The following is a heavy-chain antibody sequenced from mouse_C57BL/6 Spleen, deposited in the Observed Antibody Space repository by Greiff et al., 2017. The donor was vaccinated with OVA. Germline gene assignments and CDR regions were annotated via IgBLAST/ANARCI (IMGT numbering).Heavy chain of an antibody. CDR3: TRRAIYYGNYVWFAD. CDR2: IDPETGGT. J-gene: IGHJ3*01. D-gene: IGHD2-1*01. V-gene: IGHV1-15*01. Sequence: QVRLKESGAELVRPGASVTLSCKASGYTFTDYEMHWVKQTPVHGLEWIGAIDPETGGTAYNQKFKGKAILTADKSSSTAYMELRSLTSEDSAVYYGTRRAIYYGNYVWFADWGQGTLVTVSA. CDR1: GYTFTDYE.